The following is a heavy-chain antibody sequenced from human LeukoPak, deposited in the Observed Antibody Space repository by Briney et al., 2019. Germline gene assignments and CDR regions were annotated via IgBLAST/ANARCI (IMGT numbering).Heavy chain of an antibody. CDR2: INWKTGNG. CDR1: GFNFDDYA. D-gene: IGHD5-24*01. Sequence: PGRSLRLSCAVSGFNFDDYAMHWVRQAPGRGLEWVSGINWKTGNGIYADSVKGRFTISRDNAKNSLYLQMSSLRAEDTALYYSTRRAARWQFDLWGRGTLLTASS. J-gene: IGHJ2*01. CDR3: TRRAARWQFDL. V-gene: IGHV3-9*01.